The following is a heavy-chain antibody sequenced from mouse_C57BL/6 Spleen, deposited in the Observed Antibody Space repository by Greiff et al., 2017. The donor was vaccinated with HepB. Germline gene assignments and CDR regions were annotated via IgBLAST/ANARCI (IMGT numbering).Heavy chain of an antibody. CDR3: CKRGLDYAMDY. CDR2: INPSTGGT. D-gene: IGHD3-3*01. Sequence: EVQLQQSGPELVKPGASVKISCKASGYSFTGYYMNWVKQSPEKSLEWIGEINPSTGGTTYNQKFKAKATLTVDKSSSTAYMQLKSLTSEDSAVYYCCKRGLDYAMDYWGQGTSVTVSS. V-gene: IGHV1-42*01. J-gene: IGHJ4*01. CDR1: GYSFTGYY.